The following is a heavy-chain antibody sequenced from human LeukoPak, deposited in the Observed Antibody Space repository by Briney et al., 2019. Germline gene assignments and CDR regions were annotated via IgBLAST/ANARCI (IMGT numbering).Heavy chain of an antibody. D-gene: IGHD6-13*01. J-gene: IGHJ4*02. CDR1: GGTFSSYA. V-gene: IGHV1-69*13. Sequence: SVKVSCKASGGTFSSYAISWVRQAPGQGLEWMVGIIPIFGTANYAQKSQGRVTITADESTSTAYMELSSLRSEDTAVYYCARIGSYRIAAAGPTVDYWGQGTLVTVSS. CDR3: ARIGSYRIAAAGPTVDY. CDR2: IIPIFGTA.